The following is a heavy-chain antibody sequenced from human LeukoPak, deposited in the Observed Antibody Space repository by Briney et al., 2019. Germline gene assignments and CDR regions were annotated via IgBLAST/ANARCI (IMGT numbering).Heavy chain of an antibody. CDR2: IYDSGST. CDR1: GGSIRSSYYY. CDR3: ARGPEPGSSPDYYYYYGMDV. J-gene: IGHJ6*02. D-gene: IGHD1-14*01. Sequence: PSETLSLTCTVSGGSIRSSYYYWGWIRQPPGKGLEWIGSIYDSGSTYYNPSLKSRVTISVDTSKNQFSLKLNSVTAADTAVYYCARGPEPGSSPDYYYYYGMDVWGQGTTVTVSS. V-gene: IGHV4-39*01.